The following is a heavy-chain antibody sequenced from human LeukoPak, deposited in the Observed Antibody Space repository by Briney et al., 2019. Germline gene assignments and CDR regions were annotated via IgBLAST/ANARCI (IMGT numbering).Heavy chain of an antibody. Sequence: GGSLRLSCAASGFTFSSYWMSWVRQAPGKGLEWVANIKRDGSEKYYVDSVKGRFTISRDNAKNSLYLQMNSLRAEDTAVYYCARVELAPYYYYMDVWGKGTTVTVSS. CDR3: ARVELAPYYYYMDV. CDR1: GFTFSSYW. V-gene: IGHV3-7*01. CDR2: IKRDGSEK. D-gene: IGHD1-7*01. J-gene: IGHJ6*03.